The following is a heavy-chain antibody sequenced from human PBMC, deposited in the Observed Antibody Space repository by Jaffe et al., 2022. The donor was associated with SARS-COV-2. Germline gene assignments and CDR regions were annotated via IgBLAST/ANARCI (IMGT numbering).Heavy chain of an antibody. Sequence: EVQLVESGGGLVQPGGSLRLSCAASKFTFSTYSMNWVRQAPGKGLEWVSYISSGSSTIYYADSVRGRFTISRDNAKNSLYLQMNSLRAEDTAVYYCARGMVNYPPNAFDIWGQGTMVTVSS. CDR2: ISSGSSTI. V-gene: IGHV3-48*01. J-gene: IGHJ3*02. D-gene: IGHD3-3*01. CDR3: ARGMVNYPPNAFDI. CDR1: KFTFSTYS.